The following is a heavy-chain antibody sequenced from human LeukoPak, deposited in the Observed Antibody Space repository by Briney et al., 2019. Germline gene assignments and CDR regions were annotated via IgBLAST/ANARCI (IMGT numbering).Heavy chain of an antibody. CDR3: ARNPRYYYYMDV. CDR1: GGSISTYY. V-gene: IGHV4-59*01. Sequence: SETLSLTCTVSGGSISTYYWNWIRQPPGKGLEWIGYIYDSGSTNYNPSLKSRVTISVDASMNQFSLKLSSVTAADTAVYYCARNPRYYYYMDVWGKGTMVTVSS. J-gene: IGHJ6*03. CDR2: IYDSGST.